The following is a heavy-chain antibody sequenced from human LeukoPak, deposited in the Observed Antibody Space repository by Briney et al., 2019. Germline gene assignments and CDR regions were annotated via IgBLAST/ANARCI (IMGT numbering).Heavy chain of an antibody. D-gene: IGHD6-19*01. CDR3: ATAQYSSGWSRYFQH. V-gene: IGHV1-69*04. CDR1: GGTFSSYA. Sequence: SVKVSCKASGGTFSSYAISWVRQAPGQGLEWMGRIIPILGIANYAQKFQGRVTITADKSTSTAYMELSSLRSEDTAVYYCATAQYSSGWSRYFQHWGQGTLVTVSS. J-gene: IGHJ1*01. CDR2: IIPILGIA.